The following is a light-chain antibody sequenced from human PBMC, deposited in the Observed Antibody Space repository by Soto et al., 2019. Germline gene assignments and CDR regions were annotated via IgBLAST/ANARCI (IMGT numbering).Light chain of an antibody. V-gene: IGKV3-20*01. CDR2: GAS. J-gene: IGKJ1*01. Sequence: EILLTQSPGTLSLSPGERATLSCRARQSVSSSYLSWYQLKPGQDPRLLIYGASSRATGIPDRFSGSGSGKDFTLSISRLEPEDFAVYYCQQYGYSFRAFGQGTKVEL. CDR1: QSVSSSY. CDR3: QQYGYSFRA.